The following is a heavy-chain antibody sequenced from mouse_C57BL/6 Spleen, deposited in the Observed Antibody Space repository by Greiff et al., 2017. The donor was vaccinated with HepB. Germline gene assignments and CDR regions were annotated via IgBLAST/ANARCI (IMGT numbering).Heavy chain of an antibody. J-gene: IGHJ4*01. CDR1: GFSLTSYG. CDR2: IWSGGST. Sequence: VQLQQSGPGLVQPSQSLSITCTVSGFSLTSYGVHWVRQSPGKGLEWLGVIWSGGSTDYNAAFISRLSISKDNSKSQVFFKMNSLQADDTAIYYCARDLYDYGGRYYAMDYWGQGTSVTVSS. V-gene: IGHV2-2*01. CDR3: ARDLYDYGGRYYAMDY. D-gene: IGHD2-4*01.